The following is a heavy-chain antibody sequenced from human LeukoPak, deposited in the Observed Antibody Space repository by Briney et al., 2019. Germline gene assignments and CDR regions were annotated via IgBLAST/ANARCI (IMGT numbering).Heavy chain of an antibody. Sequence: SETLSLTCAVSGGSISGRYWSWIRQPPGKGLEWIANWRYDGSPNYTPSLESRATISLDTSKNQFSLRLTSVTAADTAVYYCVVTQKWLAFNYWGQGILVTVSS. V-gene: IGHV4-59*08. J-gene: IGHJ4*02. CDR3: VVTQKWLAFNY. D-gene: IGHD6-19*01. CDR1: GGSISGRY. CDR2: WRYDGSP.